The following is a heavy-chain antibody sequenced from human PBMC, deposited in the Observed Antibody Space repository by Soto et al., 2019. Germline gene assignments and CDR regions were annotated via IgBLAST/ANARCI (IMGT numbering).Heavy chain of an antibody. Sequence: GASVKVSCKASGGTFSSYAISWVRQAPGQGLEWMGGIIPIFGTANYAQKFQGRVTITADESTSTAYMELSSLRSEDTAVYCCARVGLRGPLHKEDNYYYYYGMDVWGQGTTVTVSS. D-gene: IGHD3-16*01. CDR1: GGTFSSYA. J-gene: IGHJ6*02. CDR3: ARVGLRGPLHKEDNYYYYYGMDV. V-gene: IGHV1-69*13. CDR2: IIPIFGTA.